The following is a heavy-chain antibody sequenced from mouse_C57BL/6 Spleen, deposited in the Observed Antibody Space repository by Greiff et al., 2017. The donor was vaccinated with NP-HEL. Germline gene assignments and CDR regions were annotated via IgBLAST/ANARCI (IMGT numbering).Heavy chain of an antibody. J-gene: IGHJ3*01. CDR3: ARGYDYDSLGFAY. CDR2: INYDGSST. D-gene: IGHD2-4*01. V-gene: IGHV5-16*01. Sequence: EVQLVESEGGLVQPGSSMKLSCTASGFTFSDYYMAWVRQVPEKGLEWVANINYDGSSTYYLDSLKSRFIISRDNAKNILYLQMSSLKSEDTATYYCARGYDYDSLGFAYWGQGTLVTVSA. CDR1: GFTFSDYY.